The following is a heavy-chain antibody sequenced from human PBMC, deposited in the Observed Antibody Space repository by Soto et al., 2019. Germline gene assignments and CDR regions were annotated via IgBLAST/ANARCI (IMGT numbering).Heavy chain of an antibody. Sequence: HPGGSLRLSCAASGFTFSSYAMSWVRQAPGKGLEWVSAISGSGGSTYYADSVKGRFTISRDNSKNTLYLQMNSLRAEDTAVYYCAKVAQIQLWLAPYYFDYWGQGTLVTVSS. J-gene: IGHJ4*02. D-gene: IGHD5-18*01. V-gene: IGHV3-23*01. CDR1: GFTFSSYA. CDR2: ISGSGGST. CDR3: AKVAQIQLWLAPYYFDY.